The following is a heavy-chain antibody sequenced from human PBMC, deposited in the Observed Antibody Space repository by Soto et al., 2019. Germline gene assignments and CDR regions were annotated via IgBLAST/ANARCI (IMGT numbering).Heavy chain of an antibody. Sequence: SETLSLTCTVSGGSISSYYWSWIRQPPGKGLEWIGYIYYSGSTNYNPSLKSRVTISVDTSKNQFSLKLSSVTAADTAVYYCARVSGYSSSWYYGMDVWGQGTTVTVSS. CDR3: ARVSGYSSSWYYGMDV. J-gene: IGHJ6*02. V-gene: IGHV4-59*01. CDR2: IYYSGST. D-gene: IGHD6-13*01. CDR1: GGSISSYY.